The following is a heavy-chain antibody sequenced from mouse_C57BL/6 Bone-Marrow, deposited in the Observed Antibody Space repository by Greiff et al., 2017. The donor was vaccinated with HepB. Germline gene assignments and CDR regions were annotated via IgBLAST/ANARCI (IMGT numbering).Heavy chain of an antibody. CDR2: IRNKANNHAT. D-gene: IGHD2-4*01. Sequence: EVKLMESGGGLVQPGGSMKLSCAASGFTFSDAWMDWVRQSPEKGLEWVAEIRNKANNHATYYAESVKGRFTISRDDSKSSVYLQMNSLRAEDTGIYYCTRDTMNPYYAMDYWGQGTSVTVSS. V-gene: IGHV6-6*01. CDR3: TRDTMNPYYAMDY. J-gene: IGHJ4*01. CDR1: GFTFSDAW.